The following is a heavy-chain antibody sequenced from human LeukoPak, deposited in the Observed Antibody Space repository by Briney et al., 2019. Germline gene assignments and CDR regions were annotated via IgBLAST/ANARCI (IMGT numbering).Heavy chain of an antibody. CDR3: ARDPDYYDSSGYVDAFDI. J-gene: IGHJ3*02. CDR1: GFTFSSYG. Sequence: GGSLRLSCAASGFTFSSYGMHWVRQAPGKGLEWVAFIRYDGSNKYYADSVKGRFTISRDNSKNTLYLQMNSLRAEDTAVYYCARDPDYYDSSGYVDAFDIWGQGTMVTVSS. D-gene: IGHD3-22*01. V-gene: IGHV3-30*02. CDR2: IRYDGSNK.